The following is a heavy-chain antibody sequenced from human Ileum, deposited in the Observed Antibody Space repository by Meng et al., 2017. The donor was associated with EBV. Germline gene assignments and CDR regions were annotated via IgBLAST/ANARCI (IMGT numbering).Heavy chain of an antibody. D-gene: IGHD4-11*01. CDR1: GFSFSNYW. Sequence: EVQLVESGGGLVQPGGSLRLSCAAAGFSFSNYWMHWVRQAPGKGLEWVSGINTDGSSTHYADSVKGRFTISRDNAKSTLYLQMNSLTAEDTAVYYCARNYRDYWGQGTLVTVSS. CDR3: ARNYRDY. J-gene: IGHJ4*02. V-gene: IGHV3-74*01. CDR2: INTDGSST.